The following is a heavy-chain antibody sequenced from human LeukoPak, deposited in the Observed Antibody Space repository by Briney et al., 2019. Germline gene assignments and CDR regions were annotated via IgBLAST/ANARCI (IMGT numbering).Heavy chain of an antibody. D-gene: IGHD6-13*01. Sequence: GGSLRLSCATSGFIVSNSYMSWVRQAPGKGLEWVAVFSSGGTTYYADSVKGRFTISRDNAKNSLYLQMNSLRAEDTAVYYCARVSSSWYGSPVGWFDPWGQGTLVTVSS. CDR2: FSSGGTT. CDR1: GFIVSNSY. J-gene: IGHJ5*02. V-gene: IGHV3-66*01. CDR3: ARVSSSWYGSPVGWFDP.